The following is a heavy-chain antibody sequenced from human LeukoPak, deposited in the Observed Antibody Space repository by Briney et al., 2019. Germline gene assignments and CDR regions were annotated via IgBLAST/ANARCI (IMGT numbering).Heavy chain of an antibody. CDR2: IDGDYNT. J-gene: IGHJ4*02. CDR1: GFTFSGYA. Sequence: GGSLRLSCAASGFTFSGYAMNWVRQAPGKALEWVSSIDGDYNTFYADSVKGRFAISRDNAKNSLYLQMNGLRAEDTAVYYCARDPAEADCWGQGTPVTVSS. V-gene: IGHV3-21*06. CDR3: ARDPAEADC.